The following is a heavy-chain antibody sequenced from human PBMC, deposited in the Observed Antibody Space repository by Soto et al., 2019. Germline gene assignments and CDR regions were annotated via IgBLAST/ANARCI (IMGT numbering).Heavy chain of an antibody. Sequence: PSETLSLTCAVSGGSFTSNNWWTWVRQPPGQGLEWIGEIYRTGSTNYNPSLKSRVTMSVDTSKNQFSLKLSSVTAADTAVYYCAREPNYYDSSGTFDHWGQGTLVTVSS. CDR2: IYRTGST. CDR3: AREPNYYDSSGTFDH. J-gene: IGHJ4*02. D-gene: IGHD3-22*01. CDR1: GGSFTSNNW. V-gene: IGHV4-4*02.